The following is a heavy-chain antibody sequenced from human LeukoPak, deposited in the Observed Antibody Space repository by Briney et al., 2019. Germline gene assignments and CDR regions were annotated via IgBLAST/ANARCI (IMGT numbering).Heavy chain of an antibody. Sequence: ASETLSLTCAVYGGSCSGYYWSWIRQPPGKGLEWIGEINHSGSTNYNPSLKSRVTISVDTSKNQFSLKLSSVTAADTAVYYCARGGVYGVDWFDPWGQGTLVTLSS. D-gene: IGHD2-8*01. J-gene: IGHJ5*02. CDR3: ARGGVYGVDWFDP. CDR1: GGSCSGYY. V-gene: IGHV4-34*01. CDR2: INHSGST.